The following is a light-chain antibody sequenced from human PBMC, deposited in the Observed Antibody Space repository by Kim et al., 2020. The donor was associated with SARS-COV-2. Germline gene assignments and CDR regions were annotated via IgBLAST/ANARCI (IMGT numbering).Light chain of an antibody. CDR2: DAS. J-gene: IGKJ4*01. CDR3: QQRYDWPPLT. Sequence: EIVLSQSPATLSLSPGERATLSCRASQSVGSYLAWYQHKPGQPPRLLIYDASNRATGIPARFSGSGSETDFTLTISSLEPEDFAVYYCQQRYDWPPLTFGGGTKVEI. CDR1: QSVGSY. V-gene: IGKV3-11*01.